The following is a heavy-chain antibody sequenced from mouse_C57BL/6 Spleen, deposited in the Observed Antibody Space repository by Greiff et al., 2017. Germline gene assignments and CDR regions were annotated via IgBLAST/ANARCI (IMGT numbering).Heavy chain of an antibody. Sequence: SGAELVRPGASVTLSCKASGYTFTDYEMHWVKQTPVHGLEWIGAIDPETGGTAYNQKFKGKAILTADKSSSTAYMELRSLTSEDSAVYYCTTGTNYWGQGTTLTVSS. D-gene: IGHD4-1*01. CDR1: GYTFTDYE. V-gene: IGHV1-15*01. CDR2: IDPETGGT. J-gene: IGHJ2*01. CDR3: TTGTNY.